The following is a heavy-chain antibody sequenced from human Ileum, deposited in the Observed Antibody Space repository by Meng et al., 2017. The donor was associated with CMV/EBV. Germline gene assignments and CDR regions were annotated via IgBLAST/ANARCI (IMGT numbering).Heavy chain of an antibody. CDR1: GRSFSGYY. Sequence: WGPARFTPSYTRSRPSPVYGRSFSGYYWSWIRPVPGKVLVWIGEFNHYGSTNYNPSLKSRVTISVDTSKYHFSLNLSSVTAADTAVYYCASGKSNLEYCGQRTLVTVSS. CDR2: FNHYGST. J-gene: IGHJ4*02. D-gene: IGHD4-11*01. CDR3: ASGKSNLEY. V-gene: IGHV4-34*01.